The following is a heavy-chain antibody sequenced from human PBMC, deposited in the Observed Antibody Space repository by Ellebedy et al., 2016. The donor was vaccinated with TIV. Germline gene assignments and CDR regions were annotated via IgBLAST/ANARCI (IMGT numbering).Heavy chain of an antibody. CDR2: ISGSGGNT. CDR1: GFSFSNYV. V-gene: IGHV3-23*01. Sequence: GESLKISCAASGFSFSNYVMSWVRQAPGKGLEWVSGISGSGGNTFQAGSVKGRFTISRDNSQNTVYLQMNSLRGEDPAVYYCVKDLDTSGWYYFDCWGQGTMVTVSS. CDR3: VKDLDTSGWYYFDC. D-gene: IGHD6-19*01. J-gene: IGHJ3*01.